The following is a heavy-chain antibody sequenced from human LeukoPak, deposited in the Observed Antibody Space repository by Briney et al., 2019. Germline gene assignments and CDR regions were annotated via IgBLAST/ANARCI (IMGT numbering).Heavy chain of an antibody. Sequence: ASVKVSCKASGYTFTGYYMHWVRQAPGQGLEWMGWINPNSGGTNYAQKFQGRVTMTRDPSISTAYMELSRLRSDDTAVYYCARNLIAAVTFDPWGQGTLVTVSS. CDR3: ARNLIAAVTFDP. V-gene: IGHV1-2*02. CDR1: GYTFTGYY. D-gene: IGHD6-13*01. CDR2: INPNSGGT. J-gene: IGHJ5*02.